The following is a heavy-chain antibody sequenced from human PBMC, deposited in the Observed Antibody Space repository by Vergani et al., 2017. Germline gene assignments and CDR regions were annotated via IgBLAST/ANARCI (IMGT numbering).Heavy chain of an antibody. D-gene: IGHD2-21*01. Sequence: EVQLVESGGGLVKPGGSLRLSCAASGFTFSSYSMNWVRQAPGKGLEWVSSISSSSSYIYYADSVKGRFTISRDNAKNSLYLQMNSLRAEDTAVYYCVREGSYCGSTTCRNPSYVYYYHMDVWGEGP. V-gene: IGHV3-21*01. CDR1: GFTFSSYS. CDR2: ISSSSSYI. J-gene: IGHJ6*03. CDR3: VREGSYCGSTTCRNPSYVYYYHMDV.